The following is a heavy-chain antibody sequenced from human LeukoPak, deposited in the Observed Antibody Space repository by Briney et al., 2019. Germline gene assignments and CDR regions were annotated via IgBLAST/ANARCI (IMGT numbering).Heavy chain of an antibody. V-gene: IGHV3-23*01. Sequence: GGSLRLSCAASGFTFSSYGMSWVRQAPGKGLEWVSAISGSGGSTYYADSVKGRFTISRDNSKNTLYLQMNSLRAEDTAVYYCAKGEGLRDGYNPSTHYYYYYMDVWGKGTTVTISS. D-gene: IGHD5-24*01. CDR2: ISGSGGST. CDR1: GFTFSSYG. CDR3: AKGEGLRDGYNPSTHYYYYYMDV. J-gene: IGHJ6*03.